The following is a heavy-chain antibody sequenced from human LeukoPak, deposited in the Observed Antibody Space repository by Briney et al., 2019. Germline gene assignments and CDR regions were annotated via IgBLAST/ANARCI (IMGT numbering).Heavy chain of an antibody. Sequence: GGSLRLSCAASGFTFSSYWMSWVRQAPGKGLERVANIKQDGSEKYYVDSLKGRFTISRDNAKNSLYLQMNSLRAEDTAVYYCARGCSGWFEDGFDYWGQGTLVTVSS. CDR1: GFTFSSYW. V-gene: IGHV3-7*04. CDR3: ARGCSGWFEDGFDY. D-gene: IGHD6-19*01. J-gene: IGHJ4*02. CDR2: IKQDGSEK.